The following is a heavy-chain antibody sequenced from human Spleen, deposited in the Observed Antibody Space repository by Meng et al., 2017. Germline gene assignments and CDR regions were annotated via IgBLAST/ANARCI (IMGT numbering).Heavy chain of an antibody. CDR1: GGTFSSYT. J-gene: IGHJ4*02. V-gene: IGHV1-69*02. Sequence: SVKVSCKASGGTFSSYTISWVRQAPGQGLEWMGRIIPILGIANYAQKFQGRVTITADKSTSTAYMELSSLRSEDTAVYYCARIAPATGTHAYDYWGQGTLVTV. D-gene: IGHD6-13*01. CDR3: ARIAPATGTHAYDY. CDR2: IIPILGIA.